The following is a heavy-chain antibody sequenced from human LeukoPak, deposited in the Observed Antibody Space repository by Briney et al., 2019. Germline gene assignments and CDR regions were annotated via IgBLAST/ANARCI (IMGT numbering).Heavy chain of an antibody. CDR3: VSYSSSSGHFDY. V-gene: IGHV4-31*03. D-gene: IGHD6-6*01. J-gene: IGHJ4*02. CDR2: IYYSGST. Sequence: PSQTLSLTCPVSGGSISSGGYYWSWIRQHPGKGLEWIGYIYYSGSTYYNPSLKSRVTTSVDTSKNQFSLKLSSVTAADTAVYYCVSYSSSSGHFDYWGQGTLVTVSS. CDR1: GGSISSGGYY.